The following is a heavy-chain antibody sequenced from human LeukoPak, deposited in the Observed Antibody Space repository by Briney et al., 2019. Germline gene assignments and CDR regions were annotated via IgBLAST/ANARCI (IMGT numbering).Heavy chain of an antibody. CDR1: GASISSGGYY. Sequence: PSQTLSLTCTVSGASISSGGYYWSWLRQHPAKGLEWIGYIYYTGSTYYNPSLKSRVTMSVDTSKNQFSPTLSSVTAADTGVYYCANHCSGGTCYRYYFDHWGQGTLVTVSA. J-gene: IGHJ4*02. V-gene: IGHV4-31*03. CDR3: ANHCSGGTCYRYYFDH. CDR2: IYYTGST. D-gene: IGHD2-15*01.